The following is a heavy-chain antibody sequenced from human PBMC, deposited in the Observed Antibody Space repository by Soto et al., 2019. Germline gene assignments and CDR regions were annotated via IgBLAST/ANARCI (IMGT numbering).Heavy chain of an antibody. Sequence: ASVKVSCKASGYSFTSYAIYWVRQAPGQRLEWMGWINAGNGNTKYSQKFQGRVTITSDTSASTAYMGLSSMRSEDTAVYFCARGVEKIVVVLDVFGYYGMDVWGQGSTITVSS. V-gene: IGHV1-3*01. CDR1: GYSFTSYA. CDR3: ARGVEKIVVVLDVFGYYGMDV. J-gene: IGHJ6*02. CDR2: INAGNGNT. D-gene: IGHD2-2*01.